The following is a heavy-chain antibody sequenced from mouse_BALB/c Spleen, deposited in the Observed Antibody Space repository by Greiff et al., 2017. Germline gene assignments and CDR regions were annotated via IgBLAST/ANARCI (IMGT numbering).Heavy chain of an antibody. CDR2: IYPGSGNT. CDR3: ARARDIWLLLTFAY. Sequence: VQLVESGPELVKPGASVKISCKASGYTFTDYYINWVKQKPGQGLEWIGWIYPGSGNTKYNEKFKGKATLTVDTSSSTAYMQLSSLTSEDTAVYFCARARDIWLLLTFAYWGQGTLVTVSA. D-gene: IGHD2-3*01. J-gene: IGHJ3*01. V-gene: IGHV1-84*02. CDR1: GYTFTDYY.